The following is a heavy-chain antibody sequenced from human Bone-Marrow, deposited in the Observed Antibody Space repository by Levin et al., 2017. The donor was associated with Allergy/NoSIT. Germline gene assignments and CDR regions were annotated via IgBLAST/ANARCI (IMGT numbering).Heavy chain of an antibody. CDR2: ISFDEDNK. Sequence: PGGSLRLSCTASGFSFSSYAMPWVRQAPGEGLEWVALISFDEDNKYSADSLKGRFTVSRDNSRAAVYLQMNSLRPEDTAVYYCARISAVEMAGRYYALDVWGQGTTVTVSS. CDR1: GFSFSSYA. CDR3: ARISAVEMAGRYYALDV. V-gene: IGHV3-30-3*01. J-gene: IGHJ6*02. D-gene: IGHD6-13*01.